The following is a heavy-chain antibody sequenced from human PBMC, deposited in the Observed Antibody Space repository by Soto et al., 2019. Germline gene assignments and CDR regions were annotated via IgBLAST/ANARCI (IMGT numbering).Heavy chain of an antibody. V-gene: IGHV4-59*01. CDR3: AREGTYKNFYYYGMDV. CDR2: ISYSGST. J-gene: IGHJ6*02. Sequence: QVQLQEPGPGLVKPSETLSLTCTVSGGSISSYYWNWIRQPPGKGLEWIGYISYSGSTNYNPSLNSRVTISVDTSKNQFSLKLSSVTAADTAVYYCAREGTYKNFYYYGMDVWGQGTTVTVSS. D-gene: IGHD1-1*01. CDR1: GGSISSYY.